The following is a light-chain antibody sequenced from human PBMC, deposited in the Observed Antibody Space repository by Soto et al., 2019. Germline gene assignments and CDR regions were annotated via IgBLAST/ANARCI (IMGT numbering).Light chain of an antibody. Sequence: IVLTQSPGTLSLSPGETATLSCRASQAVDTKFLAWYQQKAGQPPRLVMFGASGRATGVPARFSGGVSGTDFSLTTSRLEPEDFAVYYCQLYGISVPVTFGQGTRLEI. CDR2: GAS. V-gene: IGKV3-20*01. J-gene: IGKJ5*01. CDR1: QAVDTKF. CDR3: QLYGISVPVT.